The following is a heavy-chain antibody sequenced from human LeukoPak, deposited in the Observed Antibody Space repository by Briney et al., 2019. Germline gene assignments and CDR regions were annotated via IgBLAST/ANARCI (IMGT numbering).Heavy chain of an antibody. Sequence: ASVKVSCKASGYTFTGYLMHWVRQAPGQGLEWMGWINPNNSDTDYVQKFQGRVTMTRDTSISTAYMELNSLRSDDTAVYYCARVEMTTITANDYWGQGTLVTVSS. CDR3: ARVEMTTITANDY. D-gene: IGHD5-24*01. V-gene: IGHV1-2*02. CDR2: INPNNSDT. CDR1: GYTFTGYL. J-gene: IGHJ4*02.